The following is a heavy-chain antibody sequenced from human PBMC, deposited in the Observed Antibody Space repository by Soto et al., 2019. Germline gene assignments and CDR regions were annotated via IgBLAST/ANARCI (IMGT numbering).Heavy chain of an antibody. J-gene: IGHJ5*02. CDR2: VYYRGRS. D-gene: IGHD3-3*01. Sequence: SETLSLTCTVSGGSVSNSNYYWGWIRQSPGKGLEWIGSVYYRGRSYSKSSVKSRVTISVDTSKNQFSLNLNSVTAADTAVYYCARKVTIFGVVIIQRGFDPWGQGTLVTVSS. CDR3: ARKVTIFGVVIIQRGFDP. CDR1: GGSVSNSNYY. V-gene: IGHV4-39*07.